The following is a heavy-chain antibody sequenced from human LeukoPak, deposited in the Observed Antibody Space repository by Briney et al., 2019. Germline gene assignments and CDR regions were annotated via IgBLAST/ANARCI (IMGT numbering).Heavy chain of an antibody. D-gene: IGHD1-14*01. CDR1: GGSISSYY. CDR3: ARVRPTSGHHDYYGMDV. CDR2: IYYSGST. J-gene: IGHJ6*02. Sequence: PSETLSLTCTVSGGSISSYYWSWIRQPPGKGLEWIGYIYYSGSTNYNPPLKSRVTISVDTSKNQFSLKLSSVTAADTAVYYCARVRPTSGHHDYYGMDVWGQGTTVTVSS. V-gene: IGHV4-59*01.